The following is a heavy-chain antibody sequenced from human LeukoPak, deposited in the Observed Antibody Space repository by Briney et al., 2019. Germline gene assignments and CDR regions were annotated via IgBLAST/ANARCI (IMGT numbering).Heavy chain of an antibody. Sequence: SETLSLTCAVYAESFSDYYWSWIRQPPGKGLEWIGETNHSGSTNYNPSLKTRVTISIDTSNNQFSLKLSSVTAADTAVYYCARGRGVKYNSDRIYSFDYWGQGTLVTVSS. CDR3: ARGRGVKYNSDRIYSFDY. CDR1: AESFSDYY. V-gene: IGHV4-34*01. J-gene: IGHJ4*02. CDR2: TNHSGST. D-gene: IGHD1-1*01.